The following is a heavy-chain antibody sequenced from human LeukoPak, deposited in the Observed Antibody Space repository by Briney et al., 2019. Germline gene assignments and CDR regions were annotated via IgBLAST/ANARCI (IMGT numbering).Heavy chain of an antibody. CDR1: GFTFSSYS. CDR2: ISSSSSYI. V-gene: IGHV3-21*01. J-gene: IGHJ4*02. D-gene: IGHD3-16*02. Sequence: GGSLRLSCAASGFTFSSYSMNWVRQAPGKGLEWVSSISSSSSYIYYADSVKGRFTISRDNAKNSLYLQMNSLRAEDTAVYYCASSGYDYVWGSYRPPDYWGQGTLVTVSS. CDR3: ASSGYDYVWGSYRPPDY.